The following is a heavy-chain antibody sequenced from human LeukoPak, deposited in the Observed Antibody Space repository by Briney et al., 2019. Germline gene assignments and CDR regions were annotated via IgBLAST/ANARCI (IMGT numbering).Heavy chain of an antibody. Sequence: PGGSLRLSCAASGFTFDDYTMHWVRQAPGKGLEWVSAISGSGGSTYYADSVKGRFTISRDNSKNTLYLQMNSLRAEDTAVYYCANEMASALEAFDIWGQGTMVTVSS. CDR3: ANEMASALEAFDI. V-gene: IGHV3-23*01. CDR1: GFTFDDYT. CDR2: ISGSGGST. D-gene: IGHD5-24*01. J-gene: IGHJ3*02.